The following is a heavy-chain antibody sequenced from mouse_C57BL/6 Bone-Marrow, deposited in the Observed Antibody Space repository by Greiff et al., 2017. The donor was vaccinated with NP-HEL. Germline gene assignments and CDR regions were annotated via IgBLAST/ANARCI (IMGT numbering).Heavy chain of an antibody. V-gene: IGHV1-81*01. J-gene: IGHJ3*01. CDR1: GYTFTSYG. CDR2: IYPRSGNT. CDR3: APADPRFAY. Sequence: VQLVESGAELARPGASVKLSCKASGYTFTSYGISWVKQRTGQGLEWIGEIYPRSGNTYYNEKFKGKATLTADKSSSTAYMELRSLTSEDSACDICAPADPRFAYWGQGTLVTVSA.